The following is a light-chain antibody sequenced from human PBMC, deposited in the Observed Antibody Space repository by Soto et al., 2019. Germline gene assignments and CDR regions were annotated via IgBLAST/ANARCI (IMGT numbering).Light chain of an antibody. Sequence: DIQMTQSPSSLSASVGDRVTITCRASQSISSYLNWYQQKPGKAPKLLIYAASSLQSGVPSRFSGSGSGTDFTLTISSLQPEDFATYYCKQSYSTPYTFGQGTQLEIK. CDR1: QSISSY. J-gene: IGKJ2*01. CDR3: KQSYSTPYT. V-gene: IGKV1-39*01. CDR2: AAS.